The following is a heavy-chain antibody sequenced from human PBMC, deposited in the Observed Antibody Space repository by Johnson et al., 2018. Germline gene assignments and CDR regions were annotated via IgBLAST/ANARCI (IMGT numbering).Heavy chain of an antibody. CDR3: ARDAGTVVSGYFQH. CDR1: GFTFSSYS. CDR2: IKQDGSEK. J-gene: IGHJ1*01. D-gene: IGHD1-1*01. Sequence: QLVESGGGLVKPGGSLRLSCAASGFTFSSYSMNWVRQAPGKGLEWVANIKQDGSEKYYVDSVKGRFTISRDNAKNSLYLQMNSLRAGDTAVYYWARDAGTVVSGYFQHWGQGTLVTVSS. V-gene: IGHV3-7*01.